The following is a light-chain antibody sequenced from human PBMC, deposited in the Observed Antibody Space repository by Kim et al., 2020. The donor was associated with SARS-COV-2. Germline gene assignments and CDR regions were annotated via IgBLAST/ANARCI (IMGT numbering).Light chain of an antibody. Sequence: GQSLTLSCTGTSSGVGGYNYVSWYQQHPGKAPKLLIYDVSNRPSGGSNRFSGSKSGNTASLTISGLQAEDEADYYCSSYTSSSTRVFGGGTQLTVL. CDR2: DVS. CDR3: SSYTSSSTRV. CDR1: SSGVGGYNY. V-gene: IGLV2-14*03. J-gene: IGLJ3*02.